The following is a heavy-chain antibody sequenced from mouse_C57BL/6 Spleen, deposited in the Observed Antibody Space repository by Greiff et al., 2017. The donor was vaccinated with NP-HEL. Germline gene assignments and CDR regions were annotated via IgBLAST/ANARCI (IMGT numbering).Heavy chain of an antibody. D-gene: IGHD1-1*01. CDR2: INPYNGGT. CDR1: GYTFTDYY. J-gene: IGHJ4*01. V-gene: IGHV1-19*01. CDR3: ARGDYGSSYYYAMDY. Sequence: EVQLQQSGPVLVKPGASVKMSCKASGYTFTDYYMNWVKQSHGKSLEWIGVINPYNGGTSYNQKFKGKATLTVDKSSSTAYMELNSLTSEDSAVYYCARGDYGSSYYYAMDYWGQGTSVTVSS.